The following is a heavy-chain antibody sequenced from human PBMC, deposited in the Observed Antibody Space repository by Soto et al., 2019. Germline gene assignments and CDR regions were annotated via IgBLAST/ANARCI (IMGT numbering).Heavy chain of an antibody. D-gene: IGHD5-12*01. Sequence: ASVKVSCKASGYTFTSYDINWVRQATGQGLEWMGWMNPNSGNTGYAQKFQGRVTMTRNTSISTAYMELSSLRSEDTAVYYCVGAYIGYSGDNNWFDPWGQGTLVTVSS. CDR1: GYTFTSYD. CDR3: VGAYIGYSGDNNWFDP. CDR2: MNPNSGNT. J-gene: IGHJ5*02. V-gene: IGHV1-8*01.